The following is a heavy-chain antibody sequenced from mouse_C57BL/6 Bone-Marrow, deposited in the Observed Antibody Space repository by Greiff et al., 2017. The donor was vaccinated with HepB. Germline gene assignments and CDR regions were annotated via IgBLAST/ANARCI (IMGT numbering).Heavy chain of an antibody. D-gene: IGHD2-3*01. J-gene: IGHJ2*01. Sequence: QVQLQQPGAELVRPGTSVKLSCKASGYTFTSYWMHWVKQRPGQGLEWIGVIDPSDSYTNYNQKFKGKATLTVDTSSSTAYMQLSSLTSEDSAVYYCARWLLRGYWGQGTTLTVSS. CDR1: GYTFTSYW. CDR2: IDPSDSYT. V-gene: IGHV1-59*01. CDR3: ARWLLRGY.